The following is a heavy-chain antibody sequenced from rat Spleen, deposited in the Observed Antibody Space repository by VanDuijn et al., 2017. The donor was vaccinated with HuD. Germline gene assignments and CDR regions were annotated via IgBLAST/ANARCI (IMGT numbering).Heavy chain of an antibody. V-gene: IGHV3-1*01. CDR1: GYSITSNY. D-gene: IGHD1-6*01. CDR3: ARSLMYTTGSFAY. J-gene: IGHJ3*01. Sequence: EVQLQESGPGLVKPSQSLSLTCSVTGYSITSNYWGWIRKFPGNKMEWIGHISYSGSTSYNPSLKSRISITRDTSKNQFFLQVNSVTTEDTATYYCARSLMYTTGSFAYWGQGTLVTVSS. CDR2: ISYSGST.